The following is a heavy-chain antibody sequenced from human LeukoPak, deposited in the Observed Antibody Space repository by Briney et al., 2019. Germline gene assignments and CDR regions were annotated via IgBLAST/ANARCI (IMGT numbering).Heavy chain of an antibody. Sequence: NTSETLSLTCTVSGGPISSYYWSWIRQPPGKGLEWIGYIYYSGSTNYNPSLKSRVTISVDTSKNQFSLKLSSVTAADTAVYYCARGYDYVWGSLDWGQGTLVTVSS. CDR3: ARGYDYVWGSLD. D-gene: IGHD3-16*01. V-gene: IGHV4-59*01. CDR1: GGPISSYY. J-gene: IGHJ4*02. CDR2: IYYSGST.